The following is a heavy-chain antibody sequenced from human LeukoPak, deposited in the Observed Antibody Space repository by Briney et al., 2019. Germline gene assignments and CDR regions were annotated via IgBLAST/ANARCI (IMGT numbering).Heavy chain of an antibody. J-gene: IGHJ6*03. V-gene: IGHV1-2*02. D-gene: IGHD1-1*01. Sequence: ASVKVSCKASGYTFTGYYMHWVRQAPGQGLEWMGWINPNSGGTNYAQKFQGRVTMTRDTSISTAYMELSRLRSDDTAVYYCARASVHLRNTTGTTHYYYYMDVWGKGTTVTISS. CDR3: ARASVHLRNTTGTTHYYYYMDV. CDR1: GYTFTGYY. CDR2: INPNSGGT.